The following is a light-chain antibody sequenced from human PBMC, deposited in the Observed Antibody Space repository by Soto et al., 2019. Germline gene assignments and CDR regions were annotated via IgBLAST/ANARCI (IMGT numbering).Light chain of an antibody. CDR2: ANT. Sequence: QPVLTQPPSVSGAPGQRVTISCTGSSSNLGADYDVHWYQHLPGTAPNLLIYANTDRPSGVPDRFSGSKSGTSASLAIAGLQAEDEADYYCQSYDSSLGTSVFGGGTKVTVL. J-gene: IGLJ3*02. CDR1: SSNLGADYD. V-gene: IGLV1-40*01. CDR3: QSYDSSLGTSV.